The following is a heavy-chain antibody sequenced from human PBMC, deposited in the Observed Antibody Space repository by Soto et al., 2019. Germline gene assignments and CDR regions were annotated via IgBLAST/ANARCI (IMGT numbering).Heavy chain of an antibody. Sequence: XSGKVSCKASAGTFSSYAISWVRQAPGQGLEWMGGIIPIFGTANYAQKFQGRVTITADESTSTAYMELSSLRSEDTAVYYCARDLRRVGYSNYRKNLRDYYYYGMDVWGQGTTVTGSS. CDR3: ARDLRRVGYSNYRKNLRDYYYYGMDV. CDR2: IIPIFGTA. J-gene: IGHJ6*02. CDR1: AGTFSSYA. D-gene: IGHD4-4*01. V-gene: IGHV1-69*13.